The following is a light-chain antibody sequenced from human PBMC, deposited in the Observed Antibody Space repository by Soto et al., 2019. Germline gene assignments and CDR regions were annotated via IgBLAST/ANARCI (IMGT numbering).Light chain of an antibody. CDR3: SSYTTSNPLV. CDR2: EVS. Sequence: QSALTQPASVSGSPGQSITISCTGTSRDIGYYNYVSWYQQHPGKAPKLLIYEVSSRPSGVSDRFSGSKSGNTASLTISGLQIEDETDYYCSSYTTSNPLVFGGGTKLTVL. CDR1: SRDIGYYNY. V-gene: IGLV2-14*01. J-gene: IGLJ3*02.